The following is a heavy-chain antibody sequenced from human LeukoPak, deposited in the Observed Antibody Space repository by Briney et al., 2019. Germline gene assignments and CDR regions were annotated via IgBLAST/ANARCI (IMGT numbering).Heavy chain of an antibody. CDR3: ARGPYSYDSSGAFDI. CDR2: INHSGST. D-gene: IGHD3-22*01. Sequence: PSETLSLTCAVYGGFFSGYYWSWIRQPPGKGLEWIGEINHSGSTNYNPSLKSRVTISVDTSKNQFSLKLSSVTAADTAVYFCARGPYSYDSSGAFDIWGQGTMVTVSS. V-gene: IGHV4-34*01. CDR1: GGFFSGYY. J-gene: IGHJ3*02.